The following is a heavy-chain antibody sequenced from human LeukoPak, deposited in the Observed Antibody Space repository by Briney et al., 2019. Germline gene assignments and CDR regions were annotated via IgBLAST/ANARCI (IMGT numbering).Heavy chain of an antibody. V-gene: IGHV4-59*01. J-gene: IGHJ6*03. CDR1: GGSISSYY. D-gene: IGHD3-10*02. CDR3: ARTLFGKTASNYYYYMDV. CDR2: IYYSGST. Sequence: PSETLSLTCTVSGGSISSYYWSWIRQPPGKGLEWIGYIYYSGSTNYNPPLKSRVTISVDTSKNQFSLKLSSVTAADTAVYYCARTLFGKTASNYYYYMDVWGKGTTVTVSS.